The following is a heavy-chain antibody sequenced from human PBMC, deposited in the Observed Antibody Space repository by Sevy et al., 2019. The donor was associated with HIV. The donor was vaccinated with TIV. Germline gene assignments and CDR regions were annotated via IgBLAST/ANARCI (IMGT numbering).Heavy chain of an antibody. CDR2: ISGSGDST. D-gene: IGHD4-17*01. CDR3: AKGPDYGDYVGWIDH. CDR1: GFTFSSSA. V-gene: IGHV3-23*01. J-gene: IGHJ5*02. Sequence: GGSLRLSCVASGFTFSSSAMSWVRQAPGKGLEWVSTISGSGDSTYFADSVKGRFTFSRDNSKNTLYLQMDSLRAEGTAVYYCAKGPDYGDYVGWIDHWGQGTLVTVSS.